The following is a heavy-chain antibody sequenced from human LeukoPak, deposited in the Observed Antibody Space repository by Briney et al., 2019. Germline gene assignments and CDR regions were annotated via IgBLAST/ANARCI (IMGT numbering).Heavy chain of an antibody. CDR3: ARHYSDIVGDYYFDY. J-gene: IGHJ4*02. Sequence: SETLSLTCAVSGYSISIGYYWGWIRQPPGKGLEWIGSAYRTGNTYYNLSLKSRVTISVDTSKNQFSLKVDSVTAADTAVYYCARHYSDIVGDYYFDYWGQGTLVTVSS. CDR1: GYSISIGYY. D-gene: IGHD2-15*01. CDR2: AYRTGNT. V-gene: IGHV4-38-2*01.